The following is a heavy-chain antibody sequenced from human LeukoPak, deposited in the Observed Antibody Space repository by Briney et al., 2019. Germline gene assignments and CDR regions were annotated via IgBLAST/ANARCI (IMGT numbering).Heavy chain of an antibody. J-gene: IGHJ4*02. CDR2: ISGSGGST. V-gene: IGHV3-23*01. D-gene: IGHD2-8*01. CDR1: GFTFSSYA. CDR3: ARANIVLMVYAVDY. Sequence: GGSLRLSCAASGFTFSSYAMSWVRQAPGKGLEWVSAISGSGGSTYYADSVKGRFTISRDNAKNSLYLQMNSLRDEDTAVYYCARANIVLMVYAVDYWGQGTLVTVSS.